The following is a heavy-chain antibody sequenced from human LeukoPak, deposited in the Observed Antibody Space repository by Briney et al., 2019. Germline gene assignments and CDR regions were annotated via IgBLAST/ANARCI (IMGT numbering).Heavy chain of an antibody. J-gene: IGHJ4*02. CDR1: GYTFTSYY. CDR2: ISPSGGST. V-gene: IGHV1-46*01. Sequence: ASVKVSCKASGYTFTSYYMHWVRQAPGQGLEWMGIISPSGGSTSYAQKFQGRVTMTRDTSTSTVYMELSSLRSEDTAVYYRAREVIVGARFDYWGQGTLVTVSS. D-gene: IGHD1-26*01. CDR3: AREVIVGARFDY.